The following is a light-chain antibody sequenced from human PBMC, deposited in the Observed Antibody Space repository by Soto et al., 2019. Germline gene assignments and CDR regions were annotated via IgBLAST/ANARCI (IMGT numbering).Light chain of an antibody. J-gene: IGKJ1*01. CDR1: QGISSY. Sequence: AIRMTQSPSSFSASTGDRVTITCRASQGISSYLAWYQQKPGKAPKLLIYAASTLQSGVPSRFSGSGSGTDFTLSINSLQPEDFATYYCLQDYTYPWTFGQGTKVDIK. CDR3: LQDYTYPWT. V-gene: IGKV1-8*01. CDR2: AAS.